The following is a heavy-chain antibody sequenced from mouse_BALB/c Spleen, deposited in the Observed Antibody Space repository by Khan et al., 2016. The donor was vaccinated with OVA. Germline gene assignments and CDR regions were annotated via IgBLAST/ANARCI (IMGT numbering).Heavy chain of an antibody. D-gene: IGHD4-1*01. J-gene: IGHJ2*01. CDR2: INPCNGAT. Sequence: EVELVESGPELVKPGTSVKMSCKASGYRITSYLIHWVKEMPGQGLEWIGYINPCNGATKYNEKFKGKATLTSDKSSNTAYMELSSLTSEDSAVYYCARGNWQSYYFDFWGQGTTLTVSS. V-gene: IGHV1S136*01. CDR3: ARGNWQSYYFDF. CDR1: GYRITSYL.